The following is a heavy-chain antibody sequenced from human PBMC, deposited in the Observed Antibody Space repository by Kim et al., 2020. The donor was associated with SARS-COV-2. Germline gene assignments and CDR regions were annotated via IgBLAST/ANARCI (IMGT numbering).Heavy chain of an antibody. CDR1: GFTFSSYA. Sequence: GGSLRLSCSASGFTFSSYAMHWVRQAPGKGLEYVSAISSNGGSTYYADSVKGRFTISRDNSKNTLYLQMSSLRAEDTAVYYCVKDLLGLRLGELSSKDYWGQGTLVTVSS. J-gene: IGHJ4*02. CDR2: ISSNGGST. D-gene: IGHD3-16*02. V-gene: IGHV3-64D*09. CDR3: VKDLLGLRLGELSSKDY.